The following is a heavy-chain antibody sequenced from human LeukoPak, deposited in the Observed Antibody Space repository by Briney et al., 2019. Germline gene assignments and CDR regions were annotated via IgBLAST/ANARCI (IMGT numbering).Heavy chain of an antibody. J-gene: IGHJ5*02. Sequence: PGGSLRLSCAASGFTFSDYYMSWIRQAPGKGLEWVSYITSSGTTGYYADSVKGRFTISRDNAKNSLYLHMNSLRAEDTAVYYCARGFWSGFNQLNGFDPWGQGTLVTVSS. CDR1: GFTFSDYY. D-gene: IGHD3-3*01. CDR2: ITSSGTTG. CDR3: ARGFWSGFNQLNGFDP. V-gene: IGHV3-11*01.